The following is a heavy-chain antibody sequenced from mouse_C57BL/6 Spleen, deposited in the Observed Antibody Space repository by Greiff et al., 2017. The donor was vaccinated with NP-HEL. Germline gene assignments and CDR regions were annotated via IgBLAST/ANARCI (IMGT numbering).Heavy chain of an antibody. D-gene: IGHD1-1*01. V-gene: IGHV1-53*01. CDR3: ARGYYGSSYEAWFAY. CDR2: INPSNGGT. Sequence: VQLQQPGTELVKPGASVKLSCKASGYTFTSYWMHWVKQRPGQGLEWIGNINPSNGGTNYNEKFKSKATLTVDKSSSTAYMQLSSLTSEESAVYYCARGYYGSSYEAWFAYWGKGTLVTVSA. J-gene: IGHJ3*01. CDR1: GYTFTSYW.